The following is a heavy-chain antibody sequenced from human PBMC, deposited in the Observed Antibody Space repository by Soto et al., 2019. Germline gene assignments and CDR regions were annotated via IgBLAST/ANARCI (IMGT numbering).Heavy chain of an antibody. J-gene: IGHJ4*02. V-gene: IGHV4-4*07. CDR1: GVSVRSYT. Sequence: KASETLSLTCIVSGVSVRSYTWSWVRQPANKGLEWIGRVFSSVRATYNPSLKSRVSISMDTPENRISLKLDSVTAADAGVYFCARDGMTTGDTWGPGTLVTVSS. CDR3: ARDGMTTGDT. CDR2: VFSSVRA. D-gene: IGHD2-21*02.